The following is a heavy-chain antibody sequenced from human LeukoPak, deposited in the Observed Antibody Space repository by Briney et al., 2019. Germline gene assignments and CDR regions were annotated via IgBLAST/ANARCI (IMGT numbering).Heavy chain of an antibody. CDR3: AREGWFGELLSHPFDS. CDR1: GFTFSSYW. D-gene: IGHD3-10*01. CDR2: IQQDGSEK. Sequence: SGGSLRLSCAASGFTFSSYWMSWVRQAPGKGLEWVANIQQDGSEKYYVDSVKGRFTISRDNARNSLFLQVNSLRAEDTAVYYCAREGWFGELLSHPFDSWGQGTLVTVSS. V-gene: IGHV3-7*01. J-gene: IGHJ4*02.